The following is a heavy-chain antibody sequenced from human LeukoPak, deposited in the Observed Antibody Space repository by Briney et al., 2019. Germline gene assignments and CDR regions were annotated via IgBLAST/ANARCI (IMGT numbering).Heavy chain of an antibody. D-gene: IGHD3-9*01. CDR3: AREGPLLRYLEG. J-gene: IGHJ4*02. CDR1: GGSISSYY. V-gene: IGHV4-59*01. Sequence: SETLSLTCTVSGGSISSYYWSWIRQPPGKGLEWIGYIYYSGSTNYNPSLKSRVTISVDTSKNQFSLMLSSVTAADTAVYYCAREGPLLRYLEGWGQGTLVTVSA. CDR2: IYYSGST.